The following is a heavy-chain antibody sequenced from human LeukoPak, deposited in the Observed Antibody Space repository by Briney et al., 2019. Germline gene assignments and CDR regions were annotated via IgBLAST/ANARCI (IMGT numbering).Heavy chain of an antibody. Sequence: ASVKVSCTASGYTFTSYGISWVRQAPGQGLEWMGWISAYNGNTNYAQKLQGRVTMTTDTSTSTAYMELRSLRSDDTAVYYCARDWANSGSYNYFDYWGQGTLVTVSS. V-gene: IGHV1-18*01. J-gene: IGHJ4*02. CDR3: ARDWANSGSYNYFDY. CDR1: GYTFTSYG. D-gene: IGHD1-26*01. CDR2: ISAYNGNT.